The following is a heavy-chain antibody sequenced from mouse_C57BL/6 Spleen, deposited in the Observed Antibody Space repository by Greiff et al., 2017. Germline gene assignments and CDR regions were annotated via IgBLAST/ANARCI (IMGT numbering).Heavy chain of an antibody. V-gene: IGHV1-82*01. Sequence: VQLQQSGPELVKPGASVKISCKASGYAFSSSWMNWVKQRPGKGLEWIGRIYPGDGDTNYNGKFKGKATLTADKSSSTAYMQLSSLTSEDSAVYFGARSYWYFDVWGTGTTVTVSS. CDR3: ARSYWYFDV. CDR1: GYAFSSSW. CDR2: IYPGDGDT. J-gene: IGHJ1*03.